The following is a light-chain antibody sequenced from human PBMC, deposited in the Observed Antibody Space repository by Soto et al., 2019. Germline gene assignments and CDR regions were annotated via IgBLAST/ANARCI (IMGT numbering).Light chain of an antibody. CDR1: QSISNW. V-gene: IGKV1-5*01. J-gene: IGKJ2*01. CDR3: QQYNSYYT. Sequence: DIQMTQSPSTLSASVGDRVTITCRASQSISNWVAWYQQKPGKAPKLLIYDASTLESGVPSRFSGSASGTEFTLTISSLQPDDFATYSCQQYNSYYTFGQGTKLEIK. CDR2: DAS.